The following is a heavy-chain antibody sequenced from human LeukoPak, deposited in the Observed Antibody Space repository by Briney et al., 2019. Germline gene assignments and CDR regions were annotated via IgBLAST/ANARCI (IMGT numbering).Heavy chain of an antibody. V-gene: IGHV1-8*01. D-gene: IGHD6-6*01. Sequence: ASVKVPCKASGYTFTSYDINWVRQATGQGLEWMGWMNPNSGNTGYAQKFQGRVTMTRNTSISTAYMELSSLRSEDTAVYYCARGWRSSENWFDPWGQGTLVTVSS. CDR2: MNPNSGNT. J-gene: IGHJ5*02. CDR1: GYTFTSYD. CDR3: ARGWRSSENWFDP.